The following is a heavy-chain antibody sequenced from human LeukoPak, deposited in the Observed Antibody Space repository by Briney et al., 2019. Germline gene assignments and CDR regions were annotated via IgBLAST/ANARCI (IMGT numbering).Heavy chain of an antibody. CDR2: TYYNSKWYN. V-gene: IGHV6-1*01. CDR1: GDSVSGNNVA. Sequence: SQTLSLTCVISGDSVSGNNVAWNWIRQSPSRGLEWLGRTYYNSKWYNDYEVSLKSRITINPDTSKNQFSLQLNSVTPEDTAVYYCAREYYYDSSGYPEREYYFDYWGQGTLVTVSS. J-gene: IGHJ4*02. D-gene: IGHD3-22*01. CDR3: AREYYYDSSGYPEREYYFDY.